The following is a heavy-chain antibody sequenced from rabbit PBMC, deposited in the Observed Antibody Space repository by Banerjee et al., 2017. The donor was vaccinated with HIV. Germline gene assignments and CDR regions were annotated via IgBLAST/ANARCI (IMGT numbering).Heavy chain of an antibody. CDR1: GFSFNGGYD. V-gene: IGHV1S45*01. J-gene: IGHJ4*02. CDR3: ARDLPEIIGWNFGF. CDR2: AVAGSRDST. D-gene: IGHD1-1*01. Sequence: QEQLVESGGGLVQPGGSLKLSCTASGFSFNGGYDMCWVRQAPGKGLEWVACAVAGSRDSTYSATWAKGRFTISKTSSTTVTLQMTRLTAADTATYFCARDLPEIIGWNFGFWGPGTLVTVS.